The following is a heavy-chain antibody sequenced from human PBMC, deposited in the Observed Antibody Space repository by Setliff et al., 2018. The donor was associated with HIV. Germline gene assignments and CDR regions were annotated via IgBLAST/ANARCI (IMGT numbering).Heavy chain of an antibody. D-gene: IGHD3-10*01. J-gene: IGHJ3*02. CDR1: GYTFTSFD. V-gene: IGHV1-8*01. CDR2: MNPNSGNS. CDR3: TRIRGMVRGVTSYDAFDI. Sequence: ASVKVSCKASGYTFTSFDINWVRQATGQGLEWMGWMNPNSGNSGFAQKFQGRVTMTRNSSISTAYMELSSLRFDDTAVYYCTRIRGMVRGVTSYDAFDIWGQGTKVTVSS.